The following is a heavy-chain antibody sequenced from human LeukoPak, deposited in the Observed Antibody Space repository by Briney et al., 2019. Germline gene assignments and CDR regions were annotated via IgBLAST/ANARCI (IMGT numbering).Heavy chain of an antibody. CDR3: ARGGYCSSSICYSLNAFDI. CDR2: ISSSGTTI. D-gene: IGHD2-2*01. Sequence: PGGSLRLSCVASGSTFSSYEMNWVRQAPGKGLEWVSYISSSGTTIYYADSVKGRFTISRDNAKNSLYLQMNSLRAEDTAVYYCARGGYCSSSICYSLNAFDIWGQGTMFTVSS. V-gene: IGHV3-48*03. CDR1: GSTFSSYE. J-gene: IGHJ3*02.